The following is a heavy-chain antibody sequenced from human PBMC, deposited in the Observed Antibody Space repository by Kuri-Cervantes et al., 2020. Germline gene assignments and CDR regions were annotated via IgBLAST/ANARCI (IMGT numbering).Heavy chain of an antibody. CDR2: ISWDGGST. CDR1: GFTFDDYA. Sequence: GESLMICCASAGFTFDDYAMHLVREAPGKGLEWVSLISWDGGSTYDADSVKGRFSISRDNSKKSLYLQMNSLRAEDTALYYCAKDLSDGDCGGYCYQYWGQGTMVTVSS. CDR3: AKDLSDGDCGGYCYQY. D-gene: IGHD2-21*02. J-gene: IGHJ4*02. V-gene: IGHV3-43D*03.